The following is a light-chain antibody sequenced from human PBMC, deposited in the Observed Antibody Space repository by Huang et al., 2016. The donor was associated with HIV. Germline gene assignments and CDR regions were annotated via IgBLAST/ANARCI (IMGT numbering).Light chain of an antibody. CDR1: QDISNY. V-gene: IGKV1-33*01. Sequence: DIQMTQSPSSLSASVGDRVTITCQASQDISNYLNWYQQKTGKAPKLLIYDASNLETGVSSRFSGSGSGTDFTFTISNLQPEDIATYYCQQYDNLPRFTFGPGTKVDIK. CDR3: QQYDNLPRFT. CDR2: DAS. J-gene: IGKJ3*01.